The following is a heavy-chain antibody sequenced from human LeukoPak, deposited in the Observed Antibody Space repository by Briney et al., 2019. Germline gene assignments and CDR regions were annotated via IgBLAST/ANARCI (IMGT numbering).Heavy chain of an antibody. V-gene: IGHV3-33*01. J-gene: IGHJ1*01. CDR2: IWYDGSNK. Sequence: PGRSLRLSCAASGFTFSNYAMHWVRQAPGKGLEWVAVIWYDGSNKYYADSVKGRFTISRDNSKNTLYLQMNSLRAEDTAVYYCARDRESSSWYFDHWGQGTLVTVSS. CDR3: ARDRESSSWYFDH. D-gene: IGHD6-13*01. CDR1: GFTFSNYA.